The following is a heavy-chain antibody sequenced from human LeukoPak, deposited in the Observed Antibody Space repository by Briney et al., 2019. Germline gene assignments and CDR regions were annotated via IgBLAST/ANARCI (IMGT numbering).Heavy chain of an antibody. CDR2: INPSGGST. CDR3: ARYVGSGNYDY. V-gene: IGHV1-46*01. J-gene: IGHJ4*02. CDR1: GYTFSRYY. D-gene: IGHD1-26*01. Sequence: ASVTVSCKASGYTFSRYYIHWVRQAPGQGLEWMGKINPSGGSTSNAQKFQGKVTMTRDMSTSTVYMELSSLRSEDTAVYYCARYVGSGNYDYWGQGTLVTVSS.